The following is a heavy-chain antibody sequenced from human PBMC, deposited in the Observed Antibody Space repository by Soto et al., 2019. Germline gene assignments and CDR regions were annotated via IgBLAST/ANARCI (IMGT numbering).Heavy chain of an antibody. J-gene: IGHJ6*02. D-gene: IGHD7-27*01. CDR3: ARHTGGNYFYYGMDV. V-gene: IGHV3-23*01. Sequence: GGSLRLSCAASGFIFSSCAMSWVRQAAGRGLEWVSVIGSGGTTNYADSVKGRFIISRDNSKNTSYLQINSLRVEDTAVYFCARHTGGNYFYYGMDVWGQGTTVTVSS. CDR1: GFIFSSCA. CDR2: IGSGGTT.